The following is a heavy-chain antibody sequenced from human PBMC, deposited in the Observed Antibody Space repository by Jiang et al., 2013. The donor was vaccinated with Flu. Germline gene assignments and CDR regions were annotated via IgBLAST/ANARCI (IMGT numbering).Heavy chain of an antibody. D-gene: IGHD5-12*01. V-gene: IGHV1-18*01. CDR1: GYTFTSYD. CDR3: AREGDIVATTNWFDP. J-gene: IGHJ5*02. CDR2: ISVYNGNT. Sequence: SGAEVKKPGASVKVSCKASGYTFTSYDINWVRQATGQGLEWMGWISVYNGNTNYAQKLQGRVTMTTDTSTTTAYMELRSLRSDDTAVYYCAREGDIVATTNWFDPWGQGTLVTVSS.